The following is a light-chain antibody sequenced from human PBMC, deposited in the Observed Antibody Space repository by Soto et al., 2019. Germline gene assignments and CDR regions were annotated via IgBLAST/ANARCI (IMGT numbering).Light chain of an antibody. Sequence: EIVMTQTPLSLSVTPGQPASISCKSSQSLLHPDGKTYLYWYLQKPSQPPQLLMYEVCNRFSGVPLRFIGSGAGTKFTLKIRRVEDEDVGVYYFMQSIQLLFTFGPGTKGHI. CDR2: EVC. V-gene: IGKV2D-29*01. CDR3: MQSIQLLFT. J-gene: IGKJ3*01. CDR1: QSLLHPDGKTY.